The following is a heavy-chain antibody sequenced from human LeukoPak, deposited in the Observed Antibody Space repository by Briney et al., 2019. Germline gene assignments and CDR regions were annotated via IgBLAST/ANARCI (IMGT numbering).Heavy chain of an antibody. J-gene: IGHJ4*02. D-gene: IGHD2-21*02. CDR3: AKSLYCGGDCYPPGLGYFDY. Sequence: PGGSLRLSCAASGFTFSSYAMSWARQAPGKGLEWVSAISGSGGSTYYADSVKGRFTISRDNSKNTLYLQMNSLRAEDTAVYYCAKSLYCGGDCYPPGLGYFDYWGQGTLVTVSS. V-gene: IGHV3-23*01. CDR1: GFTFSSYA. CDR2: ISGSGGST.